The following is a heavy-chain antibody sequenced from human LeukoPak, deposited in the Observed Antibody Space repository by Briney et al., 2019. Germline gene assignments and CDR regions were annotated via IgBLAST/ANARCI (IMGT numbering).Heavy chain of an antibody. CDR2: VSYDGIIK. D-gene: IGHD3-16*01. J-gene: IGHJ4*02. CDR1: GFTFSGCA. V-gene: IGHV3-30*04. Sequence: GRSLRLSCATSGFTFSGCAMHWVRQAPGKGLEWVAVVSYDGIIKYYADSLKGRFTISRDNSKNTLYLQKNSLRTEDTAMYYCATGGGLATEIDYWGQGTLVTVSS. CDR3: ATGGGLATEIDY.